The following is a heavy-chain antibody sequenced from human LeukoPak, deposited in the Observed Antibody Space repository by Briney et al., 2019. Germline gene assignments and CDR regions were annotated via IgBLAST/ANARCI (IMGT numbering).Heavy chain of an antibody. D-gene: IGHD2-2*01. CDR1: GYTFTSYG. CDR2: IIPIFGTA. V-gene: IGHV1-69*05. CDR3: ARGSSTSRVLNWFDP. Sequence: SVKVSCKASGYTFTSYGISWVRQAPGQGLEWMGGIIPIFGTANYAQKFQGRVTITTDESTSTAYMELSSLRSEDTAVYYCARGSSTSRVLNWFDPWGQGTLVTVSS. J-gene: IGHJ5*02.